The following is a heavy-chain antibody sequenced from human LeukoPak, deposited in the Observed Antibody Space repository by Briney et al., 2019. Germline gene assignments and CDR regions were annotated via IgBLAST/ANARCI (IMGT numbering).Heavy chain of an antibody. D-gene: IGHD6-13*01. CDR3: ARDPERYSSSWAFDY. V-gene: IGHV4-4*07. Sequence: NSSETLSLTCTVSGGSISSYYWSWIRQPAGKGLEWIGRIYTSGSTNYNPSLKSRVTMSVDTSKNQFSLKLSSVTAADTAVYYCARDPERYSSSWAFDYWGQGTLVTVSS. CDR1: GGSISSYY. J-gene: IGHJ4*02. CDR2: IYTSGST.